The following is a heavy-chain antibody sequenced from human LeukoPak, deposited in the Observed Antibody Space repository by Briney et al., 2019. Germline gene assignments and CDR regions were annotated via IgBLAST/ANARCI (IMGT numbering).Heavy chain of an antibody. CDR2: IYSGGST. V-gene: IGHV3-53*01. CDR3: ARANNFDY. J-gene: IGHJ4*02. D-gene: IGHD4/OR15-4a*01. Sequence: GGSLRLSCAASGFTVSRSYINWVRQAPGKGLEWVSVIYSGGSTYYADSVKGRFTVSRDSSKNTLYLQMNSLRAEDTAVYSCARANNFDYWGQGARVIVSP. CDR1: GFTVSRSY.